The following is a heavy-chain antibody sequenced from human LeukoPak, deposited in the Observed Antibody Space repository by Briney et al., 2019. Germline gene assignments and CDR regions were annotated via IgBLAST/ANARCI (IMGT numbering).Heavy chain of an antibody. CDR3: AKCLGDGTNYYFAH. V-gene: IGHV3-23*01. CDR1: GFTFSSYA. Sequence: PGGSLRLSCAASGFTFSSYAMGWVRLAPGKGLEWVSLISGSGDNSYYADSVKGRFTISRDNSKNTLYLQMGSLRAEDTALYYCAKCLGDGTNYYFAHWGQGTLVTVSS. J-gene: IGHJ4*02. CDR2: ISGSGDNS. D-gene: IGHD4/OR15-4a*01.